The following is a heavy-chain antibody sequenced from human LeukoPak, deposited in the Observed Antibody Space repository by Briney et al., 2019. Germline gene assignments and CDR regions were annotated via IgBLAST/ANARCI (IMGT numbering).Heavy chain of an antibody. D-gene: IGHD6-19*01. V-gene: IGHV4-34*01. Sequence: SETLSLTCAVYGGSFSGYYWSWIRQPPGKGLEWIGEINHSGSTNYNPSLKSRVTMSVDTSKNQFSLKLSSVTAADTAVYYCAREKQWLGIDYWGQGTLVTVSS. CDR2: INHSGST. CDR1: GGSFSGYY. CDR3: AREKQWLGIDY. J-gene: IGHJ4*02.